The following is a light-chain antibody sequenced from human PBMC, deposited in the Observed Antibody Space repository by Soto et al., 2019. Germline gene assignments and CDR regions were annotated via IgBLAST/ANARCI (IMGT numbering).Light chain of an antibody. V-gene: IGKV3-20*01. J-gene: IGKJ2*01. CDR2: GAS. CDR3: QQYGSSPRYT. Sequence: EIVLTQSPGTLSLSPGERATLSCRARQSVSSSYLAWYQQKPGQAPRLLIYGASSRPTGIPDRFSGSGSGTDFTLTISRLEPEDFAVYYCQQYGSSPRYTFGQGTKLEIK. CDR1: QSVSSSY.